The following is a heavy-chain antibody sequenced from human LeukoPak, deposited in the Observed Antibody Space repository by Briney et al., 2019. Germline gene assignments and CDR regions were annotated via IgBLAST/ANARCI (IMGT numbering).Heavy chain of an antibody. V-gene: IGHV4-59*01. CDR3: ARAVIDDAFDI. CDR1: GGSISSYY. Sequence: PSETLSLTCTVSGGSISSYYWSWIRQPPGKGLEWIGYVYYSGSTNYNPSLKSRVTISVDTSKNQFSLKLSSVTAADTAVYYCARAVIDDAFDIWGQGTMVTVSS. CDR2: VYYSGST. J-gene: IGHJ3*02. D-gene: IGHD3-22*01.